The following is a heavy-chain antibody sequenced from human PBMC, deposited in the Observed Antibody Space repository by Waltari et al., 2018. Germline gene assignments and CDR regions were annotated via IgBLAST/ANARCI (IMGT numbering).Heavy chain of an antibody. J-gene: IGHJ4*02. Sequence: EVQLVESGGGPGRPGGSLRLSCAASGFTFSTYNMNWVRQAPGKGLEWVSYISSDSSIMYYADSVKGRFTISRDNAKNSLYLHMNSLRAEDTAVYYCARDKSGLGYWGQGTLVTVSS. V-gene: IGHV3-48*01. CDR3: ARDKSGLGY. CDR2: ISSDSSIM. CDR1: GFTFSTYN. D-gene: IGHD3-10*01.